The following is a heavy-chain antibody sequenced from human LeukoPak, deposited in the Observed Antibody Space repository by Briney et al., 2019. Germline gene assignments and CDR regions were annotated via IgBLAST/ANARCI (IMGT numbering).Heavy chain of an antibody. J-gene: IGHJ4*02. CDR2: IYYSGST. CDR3: ARFPIYGDSHFDY. V-gene: IGHV4-59*01. Sequence: SETLSLTCTVSGGSISSYYWSWIRQPPGKGLEWIGYIYYSGSTNYNPSLKSRVTISVDTSKNQFSLKLSSVTAADTDVYYCARFPIYGDSHFDYWGQGTLVTVSS. CDR1: GGSISSYY. D-gene: IGHD4-17*01.